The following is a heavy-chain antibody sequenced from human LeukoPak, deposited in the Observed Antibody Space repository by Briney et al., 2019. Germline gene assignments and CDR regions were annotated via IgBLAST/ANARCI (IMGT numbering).Heavy chain of an antibody. CDR1: GFTFSSYW. D-gene: IGHD1-1*01. V-gene: IGHV3-74*01. Sequence: GGSLRLSCAASGFTFSSYWMHWVRQAPGKGLVWVSRINSDGSSTNYADSVKGRFTISRDNAKYTLYLQMNSLRAEDTAVYYCARDARQRPFDYWGQGTLVTVSS. CDR2: INSDGSST. CDR3: ARDARQRPFDY. J-gene: IGHJ4*02.